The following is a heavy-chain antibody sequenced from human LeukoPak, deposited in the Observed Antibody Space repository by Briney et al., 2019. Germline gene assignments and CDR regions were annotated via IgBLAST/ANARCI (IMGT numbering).Heavy chain of an antibody. CDR3: ARSSQYSSSLGVDY. V-gene: IGHV1-69*13. J-gene: IGHJ4*02. D-gene: IGHD6-6*01. Sequence: ASVKVSCKASGGTFSSYAISWARQAPGQGLEWMGGIIPIFGTANYAQKFQGRVTITADESTSTAYMELSSLRSEDTAVYYCARSSQYSSSLGVDYWGQGTLVTVSS. CDR2: IIPIFGTA. CDR1: GGTFSSYA.